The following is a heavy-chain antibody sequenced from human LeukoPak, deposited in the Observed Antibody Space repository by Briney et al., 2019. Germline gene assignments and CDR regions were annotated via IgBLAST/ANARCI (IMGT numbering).Heavy chain of an antibody. J-gene: IGHJ4*02. CDR1: GGSISSGSYY. CDR2: IYYSGST. D-gene: IGHD3-10*01. Sequence: SQTLSLTCTVSGGSISSGSYYWGWIRQPPGKGLEWIGSIYYSGSTYYNPSLKSRVTISVDTSKNQFSLKLSSVTAADTAVYYCARTRYYYNSRSYGAPYYFDYWGQGTLVTVSS. V-gene: IGHV4-39*01. CDR3: ARTRYYYNSRSYGAPYYFDY.